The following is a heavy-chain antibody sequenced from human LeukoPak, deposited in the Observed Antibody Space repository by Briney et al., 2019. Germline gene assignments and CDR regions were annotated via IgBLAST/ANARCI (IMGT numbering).Heavy chain of an antibody. D-gene: IGHD1-26*01. CDR1: GGSISSYY. CDR3: AKNAGRGRPSDY. CDR2: IYYTGVI. J-gene: IGHJ4*02. Sequence: SETLSLTCTVSGGSISSYYWSWVRQPPGKGPEWIGYIYYTGVINYNPSLKSRVTISLDTSRNEFSLKLKALTAADTATYYCAKNAGRGRPSDYWSQGTLVTVSS. V-gene: IGHV4-59*01.